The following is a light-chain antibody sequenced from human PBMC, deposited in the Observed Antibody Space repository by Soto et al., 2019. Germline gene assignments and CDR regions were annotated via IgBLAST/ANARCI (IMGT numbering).Light chain of an antibody. CDR3: QQRFSSSWT. CDR1: QSISNY. J-gene: IGKJ1*01. Sequence: DIQMTQSPASLPAAIGDSVIITCRASQSISNYLNCYQHKPGRAPKILIYAASSLQSGVPSRFSGSGSGTDFTLTISSLQREDFATYFCQQRFSSSWTFGQGTKVDIK. CDR2: AAS. V-gene: IGKV1-39*01.